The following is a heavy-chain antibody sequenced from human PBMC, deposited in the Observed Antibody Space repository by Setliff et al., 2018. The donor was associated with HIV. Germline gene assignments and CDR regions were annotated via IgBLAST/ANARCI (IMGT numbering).Heavy chain of an antibody. J-gene: IGHJ4*02. V-gene: IGHV4-38-2*02. Sequence: SETLSLTCAVSGYSISSGYYWGWIRQPPGKGLEWIGSIYHSGSTYYNPSLKSRVTISVDTSKNQFSLKLSSVTAADTAVYYCARDGYSSSWYVISGSFDYWGQGILVTVS. CDR3: ARDGYSSSWYVISGSFDY. CDR1: GYSISSGYY. CDR2: IYHSGST. D-gene: IGHD6-13*01.